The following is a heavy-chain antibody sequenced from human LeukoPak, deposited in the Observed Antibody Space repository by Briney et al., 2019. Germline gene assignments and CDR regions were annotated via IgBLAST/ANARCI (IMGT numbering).Heavy chain of an antibody. CDR2: ISGSGVST. V-gene: IGHV3-23*01. J-gene: IGHJ4*02. CDR1: GFTFSDYA. CDR3: AKSVESAVTTNPYFDY. D-gene: IGHD4-17*01. Sequence: GGSLRLSCAAPGFTFSDYAMSWVRQALGKGLSWVSVISGSGVSTYNADSVKGRFTISRDNSKNTLYLQMNSLRAEDTAVYYCAKSVESAVTTNPYFDYWGQGTLVTVSS.